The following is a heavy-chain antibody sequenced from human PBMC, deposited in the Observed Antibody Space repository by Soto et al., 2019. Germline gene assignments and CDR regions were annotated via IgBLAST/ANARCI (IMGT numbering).Heavy chain of an antibody. CDR3: ASPKIAFYNWFDP. D-gene: IGHD3-3*02. Sequence: SETLSLTCTVSGGSISSSSYYWGWIRQPPGKGLEWIGSIYYSGSTYYNPYLKSRVTISVDTSKNQFSLKLSSVTAADTAVYYCASPKIAFYNWFDPWGQGTLVTVSS. CDR2: IYYSGST. J-gene: IGHJ5*02. V-gene: IGHV4-39*01. CDR1: GGSISSSSYY.